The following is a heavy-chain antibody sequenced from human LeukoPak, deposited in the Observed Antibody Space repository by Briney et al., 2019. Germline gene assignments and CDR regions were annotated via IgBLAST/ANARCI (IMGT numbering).Heavy chain of an antibody. J-gene: IGHJ6*02. CDR2: IDSSGST. CDR3: ARDRMAARLGSHYYYGMDV. D-gene: IGHD6-6*01. V-gene: IGHV3-53*04. Sequence: GGSLRLSCAASGFTVSSNYISWVRQAPGKGLEWVSGIDSSGSTDFSNSVKGRFTISRNNFKNTVNLLMNSLRAEDTAVYYCARDRMAARLGSHYYYGMDVWGQGTTVTVSS. CDR1: GFTVSSNY.